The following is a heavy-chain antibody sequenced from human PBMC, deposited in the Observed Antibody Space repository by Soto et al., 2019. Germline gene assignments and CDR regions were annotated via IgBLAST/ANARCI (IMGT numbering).Heavy chain of an antibody. D-gene: IGHD2-15*01. V-gene: IGHV4-39*01. Sequence: PSETLSLTCTVSGASIDSSSYFWGWIRQPPGKGLEWIGSVYYSGRTYYNPSLKSRVTVSVDTSKNQFSLKLSSVTAADMALYYCARLYCSGINCAPDDWGQGTLVTVSS. CDR2: VYYSGRT. CDR1: GASIDSSSYF. J-gene: IGHJ4*02. CDR3: ARLYCSGINCAPDD.